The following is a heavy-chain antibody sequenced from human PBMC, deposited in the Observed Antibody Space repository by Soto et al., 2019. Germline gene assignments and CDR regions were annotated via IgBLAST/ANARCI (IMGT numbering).Heavy chain of an antibody. CDR1: GYTFTSYA. CDR2: INAGNGNT. D-gene: IGHD4-17*01. V-gene: IGHV1-3*01. J-gene: IGHJ3*02. Sequence: QVPLVQSGAEVKKPGASVKVSCKASGYTFTSYAMHWVRQAPGQRLEWMGWINAGNGNTKYSQKFQGRVTITRDTSASTAYMELSSLRSEDTAVYYCARAFRGGVTTAWIPFDIWGQGTMVTVSS. CDR3: ARAFRGGVTTAWIPFDI.